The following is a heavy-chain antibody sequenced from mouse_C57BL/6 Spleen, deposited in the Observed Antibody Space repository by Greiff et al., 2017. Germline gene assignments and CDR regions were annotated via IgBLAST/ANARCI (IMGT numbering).Heavy chain of an antibody. Sequence: VQLQQSGAELVRPGASVKLSCTASGFNIKDYYMHWVKQRPEQGLEWIGRIDPEDGDTEYAPKFQGKATMTADPSSNTAYLQLSSLTSEDTAVYYCTTDDGYSFDYAMDYWGQGTSVTVSA. J-gene: IGHJ4*01. CDR1: GFNIKDYY. D-gene: IGHD2-3*01. V-gene: IGHV14-1*01. CDR3: TTDDGYSFDYAMDY. CDR2: IDPEDGDT.